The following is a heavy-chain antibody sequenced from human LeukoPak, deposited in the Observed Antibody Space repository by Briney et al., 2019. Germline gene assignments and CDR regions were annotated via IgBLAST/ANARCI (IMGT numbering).Heavy chain of an antibody. CDR1: GFTFDDYA. CDR2: ISWNSGSI. Sequence: PGGSLRLSCAASGFTFDDYAMHWVRHAPGKGLEWVSGISWNSGSIGYADSVKGRFTISRDNAKNSLYLQMNSLRAGDTALYYCAKQDTAMGHFDYWGQGTLVTVSS. D-gene: IGHD5-18*01. J-gene: IGHJ4*02. V-gene: IGHV3-9*01. CDR3: AKQDTAMGHFDY.